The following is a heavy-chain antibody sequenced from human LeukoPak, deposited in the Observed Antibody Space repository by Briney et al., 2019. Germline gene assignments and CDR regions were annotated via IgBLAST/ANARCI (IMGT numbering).Heavy chain of an antibody. CDR2: IYYSGST. D-gene: IGHD3-10*01. CDR3: AGGSGSYTSFDY. CDR1: GGSISSYY. Sequence: SETLSLTCTVSGGSISSYYWSWIRQPPGKGLEWIGYIYYSGSTNYNPSLKSRVTISVDTSKNQFSLKLSSVTAADTAVYYCAGGSGSYTSFDYWGQGTLVTVSS. J-gene: IGHJ4*02. V-gene: IGHV4-59*01.